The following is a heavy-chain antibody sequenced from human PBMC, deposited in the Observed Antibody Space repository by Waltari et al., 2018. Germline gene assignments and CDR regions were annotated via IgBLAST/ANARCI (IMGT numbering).Heavy chain of an antibody. CDR3: ARDRVVPAAMNYYYYGMDV. CDR1: GGSISSYY. J-gene: IGHJ6*02. V-gene: IGHV4-59*01. CDR2: IYYSGST. D-gene: IGHD2-2*01. Sequence: ESGPGLVKPSETLSLTCTVSGGSISSYYWSWIRQPPGKGLEWIGYIYYSGSTNYNPSLKSRVTISVDTSKNQFSLKLSSVTAADTAVYYCARDRVVPAAMNYYYYGMDVWGQGTTVTVSS.